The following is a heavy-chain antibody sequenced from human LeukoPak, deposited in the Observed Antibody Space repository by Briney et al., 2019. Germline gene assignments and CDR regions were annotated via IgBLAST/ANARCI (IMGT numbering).Heavy chain of an antibody. CDR3: ARSLTPTFFGGYCSGGSCAFDY. D-gene: IGHD2-15*01. Sequence: GGSLRLSCAASGFTFSSYAMSWVRQAPGKGLEWVSAISGSGGSTYYADSVKGRFTISRDNSKNTLYLQMNSLRAEDTAVYYCARSLTPTFFGGYCSGGSCAFDYWGQGTLVTVSS. J-gene: IGHJ4*02. CDR2: ISGSGGST. V-gene: IGHV3-23*01. CDR1: GFTFSSYA.